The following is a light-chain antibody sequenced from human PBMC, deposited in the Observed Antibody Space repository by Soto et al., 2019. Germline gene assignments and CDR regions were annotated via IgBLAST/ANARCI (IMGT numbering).Light chain of an antibody. CDR2: TAY. J-gene: IGKJ1*01. CDR1: QVIRNY. V-gene: IGKV1-27*01. CDR3: QKDNSVPPCT. Sequence: DIQMTQYPSSLSASVGDRVTIALRSSQVIRNYLAWYQQKPVKVPKLMIYTAYTVQSGVPSRFSGSGSGTDFTLTISSLQPEDVATYYCQKDNSVPPCTFGQGTKVDIK.